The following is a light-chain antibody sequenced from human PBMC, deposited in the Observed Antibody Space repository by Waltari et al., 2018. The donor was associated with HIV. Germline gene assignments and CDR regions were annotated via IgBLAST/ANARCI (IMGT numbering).Light chain of an antibody. CDR2: LAS. Sequence: DRAMTQSPLPLAFTPGRQAHIPCTSSQSLLHIIGHRSLDWYLQKPGQSPQLLIYLASTWPCGVPDRFSGSGSGTDFTLKISRVEAEDAGMYYCMQGRQTPQVTFGGGTKVEIK. CDR3: MQGRQTPQVT. V-gene: IGKV2-28*01. J-gene: IGKJ4*01. CDR1: QSLLHIIGHRS.